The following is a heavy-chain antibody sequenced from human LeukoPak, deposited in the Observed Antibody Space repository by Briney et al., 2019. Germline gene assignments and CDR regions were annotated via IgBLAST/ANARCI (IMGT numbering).Heavy chain of an antibody. V-gene: IGHV4-34*01. CDR2: INHSGST. Sequence: SETLSLTCAVYGGSFRGYYWSWIRQPPGKGLEWIGEINHSGSTNYNPSLKSRVTISVDTSKNQFSLKLSSVTAADTAVYYCARGLGSSFGNWFDPWGQGTLVTVSS. D-gene: IGHD3-16*01. CDR3: ARGLGSSFGNWFDP. CDR1: GGSFRGYY. J-gene: IGHJ5*02.